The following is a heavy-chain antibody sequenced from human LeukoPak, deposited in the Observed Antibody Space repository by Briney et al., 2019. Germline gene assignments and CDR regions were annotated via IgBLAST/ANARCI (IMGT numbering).Heavy chain of an antibody. J-gene: IGHJ4*02. CDR3: IVVGATTFDY. D-gene: IGHD1-26*01. V-gene: IGHV1-8*02. Sequence: ASVKVSCKASGYTFTSYGISWVRQAPGQGLEWMGWMNPNSGNTGYAQKFQGRVTMTRNTSISTAYMELSSLRSEDTAVYYCIVVGATTFDYWGQGTLVTVSS. CDR2: MNPNSGNT. CDR1: GYTFTSYG.